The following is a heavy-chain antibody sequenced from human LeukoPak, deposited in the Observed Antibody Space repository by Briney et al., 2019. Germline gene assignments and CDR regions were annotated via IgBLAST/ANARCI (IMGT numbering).Heavy chain of an antibody. CDR2: IYSGGST. CDR1: GFTVSSNY. J-gene: IGHJ3*02. D-gene: IGHD6-6*01. V-gene: IGHV3-66*02. CDR3: AREYSQDDAFDI. Sequence: GSLRLSCAASGFTVSSNYMSWVRQAPGKGLEGVSVIYSGGSTYYADSVKGRFTISRDNSKNTLYPQMNSLRAEDTAVYYCAREYSQDDAFDIWGQGTMVTVSS.